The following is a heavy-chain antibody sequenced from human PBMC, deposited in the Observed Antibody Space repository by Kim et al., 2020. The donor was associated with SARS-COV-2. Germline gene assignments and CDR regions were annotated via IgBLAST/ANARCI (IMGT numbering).Heavy chain of an antibody. D-gene: IGHD3-22*01. V-gene: IGHV4-59*08. Sequence: SETLSLTCTVSGGSISSYYWSWIRQPPGKGLEWIGYIYYSGSTNYNPSLKSRVTISVDTSKNQFSLKLSSVTAADTAVYYCAGARWLTPYDLDYWGQGTLVTVSS. J-gene: IGHJ4*02. CDR3: AGARWLTPYDLDY. CDR1: GGSISSYY. CDR2: IYYSGST.